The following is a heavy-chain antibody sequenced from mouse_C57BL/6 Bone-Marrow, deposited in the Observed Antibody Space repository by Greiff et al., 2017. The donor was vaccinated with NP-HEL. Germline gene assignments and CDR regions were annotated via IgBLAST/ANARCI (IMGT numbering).Heavy chain of an antibody. D-gene: IGHD2-2*01. V-gene: IGHV1-55*01. Sequence: QVQLQQPGAELVKPGASVKMSCKASGYTFTSYWITWVKKRPGQGLEWIGDIYPGSGSTNYNEKFKSKATLTVDTSSSTAYMQLSSLTSEDSTVYYCARVGYYFDYWGQGTTLTVSS. CDR1: GYTFTSYW. J-gene: IGHJ2*01. CDR2: IYPGSGST. CDR3: ARVGYYFDY.